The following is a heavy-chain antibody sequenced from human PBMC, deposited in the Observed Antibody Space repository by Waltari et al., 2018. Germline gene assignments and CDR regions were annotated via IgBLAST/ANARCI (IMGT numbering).Heavy chain of an antibody. J-gene: IGHJ4*02. CDR1: GFTFSNAW. D-gene: IGHD6-19*01. V-gene: IGHV3-15*01. CDR2: IKSKTDGGTT. CDR3: TTAIAVAGTGFDY. Sequence: EVQLVESGGGLVKPGGSLRLSCAASGFTFSNAWRSWVRQAPGKGLEWVCRIKSKTDGGTTDYAAPVKGRFTISRDDSKNTLYLQMNSLKTEDTAVYYCTTAIAVAGTGFDYWGQGTLVTVSS.